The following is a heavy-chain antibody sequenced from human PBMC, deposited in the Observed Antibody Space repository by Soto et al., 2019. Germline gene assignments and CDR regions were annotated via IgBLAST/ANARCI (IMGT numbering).Heavy chain of an antibody. CDR1: GFTFSIYA. Sequence: AGGSLRLSCAASGFTFSIYAMSWVRQAPGKGLEWVSAISGSGGSTYYADSVKGRFTISRDNSKNTLYLQMNSLRAEDTAVYYCAKEQRGAPKYFDYWGQGTLVTVSS. V-gene: IGHV3-23*01. CDR3: AKEQRGAPKYFDY. J-gene: IGHJ4*02. CDR2: ISGSGGST.